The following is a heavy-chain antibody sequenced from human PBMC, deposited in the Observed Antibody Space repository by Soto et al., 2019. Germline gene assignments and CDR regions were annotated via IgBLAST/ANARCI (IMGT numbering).Heavy chain of an antibody. CDR1: GGSIGSSSYY. Sequence: SDTPSLTCTVSGGSIGSSSYYWGWIRQPPGKGLEWIGSIYYSGSTYYNPSLKSRVTISVDTSKNQFSLKLSSVTAADTAVYYCARTISGYIDYWGQGTLVTVS. CDR2: IYYSGST. D-gene: IGHD3-22*01. J-gene: IGHJ4*02. V-gene: IGHV4-39*01. CDR3: ARTISGYIDY.